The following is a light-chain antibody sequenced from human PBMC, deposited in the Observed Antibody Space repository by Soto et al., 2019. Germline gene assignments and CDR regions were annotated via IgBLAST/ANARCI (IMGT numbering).Light chain of an antibody. CDR3: QQFDDSVT. J-gene: IGKJ5*01. CDR1: QSVSHTY. Sequence: VSHSAATLSPSPGERATLSSRASQSVSHTYLAWYQKKPGQAPRLLMYGASDRATGIPDRFSGSGSGTDFTLTISGLEPEDSAVYYCQQFDDSVTFGQVTRLEI. V-gene: IGKV3-20*01. CDR2: GAS.